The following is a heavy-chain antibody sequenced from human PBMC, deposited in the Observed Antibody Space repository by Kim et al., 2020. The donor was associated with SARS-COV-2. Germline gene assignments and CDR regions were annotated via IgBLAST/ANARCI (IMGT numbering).Heavy chain of an antibody. V-gene: IGHV3-30*07. J-gene: IGHJ4*02. D-gene: IGHD6-13*01. Sequence: VRGHFTITRNNSKNTLYLQMNGLRAEDTAVYYCARDPSSWYRGGFDYWGQGTLVTVSS. CDR3: ARDPSSWYRGGFDY.